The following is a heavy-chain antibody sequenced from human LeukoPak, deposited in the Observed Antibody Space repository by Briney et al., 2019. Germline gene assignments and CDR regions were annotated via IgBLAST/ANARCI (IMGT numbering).Heavy chain of an antibody. V-gene: IGHV3-23*01. D-gene: IGHD5-12*01. CDR2: ISGSGDNT. CDR1: GFTFSSYE. J-gene: IGHJ4*02. Sequence: GGSLRLSCAASGFTFSSYETNWVRQAPGKGLEWVSSISGSGDNTYYAESVKGRFTISRDNSKNTLFLQVNSLRAEDTAVFYCAKRSGYTPGWFFDFWGQGTLVTVSS. CDR3: AKRSGYTPGWFFDF.